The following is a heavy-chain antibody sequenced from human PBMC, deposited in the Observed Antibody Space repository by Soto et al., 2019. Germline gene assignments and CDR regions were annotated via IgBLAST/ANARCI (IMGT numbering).Heavy chain of an antibody. Sequence: GGSLRLSCVGSGFTFSTYSINWVRQAPGKGLEWVSSISSRSDVYCADSVKGRFTISRDNAKNSVSLQMNSLRAEDTAVYYCAREDTAWPLAYGLDVWGQGTTVAVSS. CDR3: AREDTAWPLAYGLDV. V-gene: IGHV3-21*01. CDR1: GFTFSTYS. J-gene: IGHJ6*02. CDR2: ISSRSDV. D-gene: IGHD2-21*02.